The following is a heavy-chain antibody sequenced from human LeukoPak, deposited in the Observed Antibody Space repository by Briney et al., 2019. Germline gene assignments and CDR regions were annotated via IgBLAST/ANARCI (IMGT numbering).Heavy chain of an antibody. J-gene: IGHJ5*01. D-gene: IGHD3-22*01. CDR3: ARIHYYDSSGNYYGANWFDS. CDR2: INYSGNT. Sequence: SETLSLTCTVSGGSISSSGYYWGWIRQPPGKGVEWIGSINYSGNTYYNPSIKSRVTISVDTSKNQFSPQLSSVTAADTAVYYCARIHYYDSSGNYYGANWFDSWGQGTLVTVSS. V-gene: IGHV4-39*01. CDR1: GGSISSSGYY.